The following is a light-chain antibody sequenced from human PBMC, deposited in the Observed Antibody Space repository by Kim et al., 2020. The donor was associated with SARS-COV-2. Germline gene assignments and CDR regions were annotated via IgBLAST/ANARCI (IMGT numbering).Light chain of an antibody. CDR2: AES. CDR1: QGIRIY. CDR3: QQYDSYPPT. J-gene: IGKJ4*01. Sequence: ASVGDRVTITCRASQGIRIYLALFQQKAGKAPRSLIYAESNLQSGVPSRFSGSGSGTDFTLTISSLQPEDFGTYYCQQYDSYPPTFGGGTKVDIK. V-gene: IGKV1-16*01.